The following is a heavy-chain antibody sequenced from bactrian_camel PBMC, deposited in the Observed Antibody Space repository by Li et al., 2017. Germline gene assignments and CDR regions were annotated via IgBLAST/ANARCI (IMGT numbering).Heavy chain of an antibody. CDR1: GFTFSRLY. J-gene: IGHJ4*01. Sequence: HVQLVESGGGLVQPGGSLRLSCVASGFTFSRLYMHWVRQTSGKGLEWVSTIYSDGTTTYYADSVKGRFSISRDVAKNTVYLQMSSLKFEDSAMYYCAAADYRGGLGPSCWTLHTGARGPRS. V-gene: IGHV3S6*01. D-gene: IGHD5*01. CDR3: AAADYRGGLGPSCWTLHT. CDR2: IYSDGTTT.